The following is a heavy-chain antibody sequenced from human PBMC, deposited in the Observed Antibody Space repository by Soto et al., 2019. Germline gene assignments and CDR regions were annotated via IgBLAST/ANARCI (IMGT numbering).Heavy chain of an antibody. CDR2: ISHDGRIE. D-gene: IGHD3-3*01. CDR3: ARDGLPDDFRSGGYWFDP. J-gene: IGHJ5*02. V-gene: IGHV3-30-3*01. CDR1: GLNISTFA. Sequence: GESLRLCCASSGLNISTFALHWVRPAPGEGLEWVALISHDGRIEKYADSVKGRFTISRDNSKNTLYMQMDSLRLEDTGVYYCARDGLPDDFRSGGYWFDPWGQGNQVTVSS.